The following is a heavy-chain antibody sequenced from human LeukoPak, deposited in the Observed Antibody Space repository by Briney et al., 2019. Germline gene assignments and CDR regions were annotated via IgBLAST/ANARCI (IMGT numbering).Heavy chain of an antibody. CDR3: ARVGALLWFGELSY. CDR2: ISAYNGNT. J-gene: IGHJ4*02. D-gene: IGHD3-10*01. Sequence: EASVKVSCKASGYTFTSYGISWVRQAPGQGLEWMGWISAYNGNTNYAQKLQGRVTMTTDTSTSTAYMELRSLRSDDTAVYYCARVGALLWFGELSYWGQGTLVTVSS. CDR1: GYTFTSYG. V-gene: IGHV1-18*01.